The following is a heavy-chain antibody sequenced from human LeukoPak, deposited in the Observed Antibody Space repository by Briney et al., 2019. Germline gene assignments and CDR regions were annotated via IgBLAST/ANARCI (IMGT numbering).Heavy chain of an antibody. J-gene: IGHJ3*02. CDR3: AKDMGPYGSADAFDI. CDR1: GFTFDDYA. CDR2: ISWNSGSI. D-gene: IGHD3-10*01. V-gene: IGHV3-9*01. Sequence: SLRLSCAASGFTFDDYAMHWVRQAPGKGLEWVSGISWNSGSIGYADSVKGRFTISRDNAKNSLYLQMNSLRAEDTALYYCAKDMGPYGSADAFDIWGQGTMVTVSS.